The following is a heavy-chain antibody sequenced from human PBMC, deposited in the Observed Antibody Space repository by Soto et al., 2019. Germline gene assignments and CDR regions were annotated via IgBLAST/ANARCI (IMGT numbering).Heavy chain of an antibody. CDR2: ISGSGGST. D-gene: IGHD3-22*01. J-gene: IGHJ4*02. CDR3: AKDFTYDSSGYYYGLLDY. CDR1: GFTFSSYA. Sequence: EVQLLESGGGLVQPGGSLRLSCAASGFTFSSYAMSWVRQAPGKRLEWVSAISGSGGSTYYADSVKGRFTISRDNSKNTLYLQMNSLRAEDTAVYYCAKDFTYDSSGYYYGLLDYWGQGTLVTVSS. V-gene: IGHV3-23*01.